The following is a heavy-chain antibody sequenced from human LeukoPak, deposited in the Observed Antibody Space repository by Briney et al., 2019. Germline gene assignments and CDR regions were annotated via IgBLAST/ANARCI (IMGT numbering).Heavy chain of an antibody. CDR3: ARDIAVAGTGDAFDI. J-gene: IGHJ3*02. V-gene: IGHV1-18*01. CDR1: GYTFTSYG. CDR2: ISAYNGNT. D-gene: IGHD6-19*01. Sequence: GASVKVSCKASGYTFTSYGISWVRQAPGQGLEWMGWISAYNGNTNYAQKLQGRVTMSTDTSTSTAYMELRSLRSDDTAVYYCARDIAVAGTGDAFDIWGQGTMVTVSS.